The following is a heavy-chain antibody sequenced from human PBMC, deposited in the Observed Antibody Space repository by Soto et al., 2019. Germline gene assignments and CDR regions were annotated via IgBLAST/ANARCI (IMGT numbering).Heavy chain of an antibody. CDR1: GFTFSTYA. J-gene: IGHJ4*02. Sequence: QVQLVESGGGVVQPGRSLRLSCAASGFTFSTYAVHWVRQAPGKGLDWVALLSYDESKEYYADSVKGRFTISRDNSKNTLYLQMNSLRADDTAVYYCARFGAGTGFDYWGQGTLVTVSS. CDR3: ARFGAGTGFDY. V-gene: IGHV3-30-3*01. D-gene: IGHD3-16*01. CDR2: LSYDESKE.